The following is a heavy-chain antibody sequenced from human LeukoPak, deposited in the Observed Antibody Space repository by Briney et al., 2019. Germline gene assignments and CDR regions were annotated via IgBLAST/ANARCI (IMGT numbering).Heavy chain of an antibody. Sequence: ASVKVSCKASGGTFSSYGISWVRQAPGQGLEWMGWISAYNGNTNYAQKLQGRVTMTTDTSTSTAYMELRSLRSDDTAVYYCARDRDDILTGYPTSFDYWGQGTLVTVSS. J-gene: IGHJ4*02. V-gene: IGHV1-18*01. CDR2: ISAYNGNT. D-gene: IGHD3-9*01. CDR1: GGTFSSYG. CDR3: ARDRDDILTGYPTSFDY.